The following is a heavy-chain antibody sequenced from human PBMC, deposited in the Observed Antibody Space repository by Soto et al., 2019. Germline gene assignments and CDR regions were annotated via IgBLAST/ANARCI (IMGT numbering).Heavy chain of an antibody. J-gene: IGHJ4*02. CDR3: PRLKGRAARPDTDY. Sequence: LSLTCAVYGGSFSGYYWSGISQRPGKGLEWVGEINDSGSTNYNPSLKRRVTISVDTSKNQFSLKLSSVTAADTAVYYCPRLKGRAARPDTDYWGQGTLVTVSS. CDR1: GGSFSGYY. CDR2: INDSGST. V-gene: IGHV4-34*01. D-gene: IGHD6-6*01.